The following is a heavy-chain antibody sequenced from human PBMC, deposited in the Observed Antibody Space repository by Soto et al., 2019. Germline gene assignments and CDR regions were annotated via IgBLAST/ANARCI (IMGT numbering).Heavy chain of an antibody. V-gene: IGHV3-48*01. CDR2: ISSTSGII. D-gene: IGHD1-1*01. J-gene: IGHJ4*02. CDR1: GFTFSSYT. CDR3: VYGLTIES. Sequence: GGSLRLSCAASGFTFSSYTMNWVRQAPGKGLEWVSCISSTSGIIHYADSVKGRFTISRDNAENSLSLQMNSLRAEDTAVYYCVYGLTIESWGQGTLVTVSS.